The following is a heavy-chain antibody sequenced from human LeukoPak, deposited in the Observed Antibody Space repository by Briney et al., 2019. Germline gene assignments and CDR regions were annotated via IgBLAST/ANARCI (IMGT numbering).Heavy chain of an antibody. CDR3: ARRQGDILTGYYSNWFDP. J-gene: IGHJ5*02. Sequence: PSETLSLTCTVSGGSISSYYWSWIRQPAGKGLEWIGYIYHSGSTYYNPSLKSRVTISVDRSKNQFSLKLSSVTAADTAVYYCARRQGDILTGYYSNWFDPWGQGTLVTVSS. CDR1: GGSISSYY. V-gene: IGHV4-59*06. CDR2: IYHSGST. D-gene: IGHD3-9*01.